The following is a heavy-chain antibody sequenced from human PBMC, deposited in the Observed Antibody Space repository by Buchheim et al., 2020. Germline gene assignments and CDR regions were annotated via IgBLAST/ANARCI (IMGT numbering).Heavy chain of an antibody. Sequence: EVQLVQSGAEVKKPGESLKISCRVSGYSFTSYWIGWVRQKPGKGLEWMGIINPDDSDTRYSPSVQGQVTISADKSISTAHLQWSSLKASDTAMYYCARQITVAGHIDYWGQGTL. CDR3: ARQITVAGHIDY. J-gene: IGHJ4*02. CDR2: INPDDSDT. V-gene: IGHV5-51*01. CDR1: GYSFTSYW. D-gene: IGHD6-19*01.